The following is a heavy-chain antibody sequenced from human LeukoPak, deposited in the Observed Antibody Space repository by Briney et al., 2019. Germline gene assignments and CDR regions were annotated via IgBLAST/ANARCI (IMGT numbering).Heavy chain of an antibody. Sequence: ASVKVSCKASGYTFTGYYMHWVRQAPGQGLEWMEWINPNSGGTNYAQKFQGRVTMTRDTSISTAYMELSRLRSDDTAVYYCARAYLMVRGSFVYWGQGTLVTVSS. V-gene: IGHV1-2*02. CDR2: INPNSGGT. D-gene: IGHD3-10*01. CDR1: GYTFTGYY. J-gene: IGHJ4*02. CDR3: ARAYLMVRGSFVY.